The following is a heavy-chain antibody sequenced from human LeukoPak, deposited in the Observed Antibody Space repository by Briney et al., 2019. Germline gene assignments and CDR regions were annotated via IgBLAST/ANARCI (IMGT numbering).Heavy chain of an antibody. Sequence: ASVKVSCKASGYTFTDYYIHWVRQAPGQGLEWMGWINTNTGGTYSAQNFQGRVTMTRDTSISTAYMELSRMTSDDTAVYYCARDSRDTRFDYWGQGTLVTVSS. CDR2: INTNTGGT. CDR1: GYTFTDYY. J-gene: IGHJ4*02. CDR3: ARDSRDTRFDY. V-gene: IGHV1-2*02. D-gene: IGHD3-3*01.